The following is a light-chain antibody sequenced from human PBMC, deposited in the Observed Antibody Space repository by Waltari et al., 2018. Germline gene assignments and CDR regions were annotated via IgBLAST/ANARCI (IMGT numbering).Light chain of an antibody. CDR3: QQYYSTPPT. Sequence: DVVMTQSPDSLAVSLGERAPINCKSSQYLFWRYNFKNYLSWYQQKPGQPPKLLIYWASTREAGVPDRFSGSGSGTDFTLTISGLQAEDVAVYYCQQYYSTPPTFGQGTKVKI. CDR2: WAS. V-gene: IGKV4-1*01. CDR1: QYLFWRYNFKNY. J-gene: IGKJ2*01.